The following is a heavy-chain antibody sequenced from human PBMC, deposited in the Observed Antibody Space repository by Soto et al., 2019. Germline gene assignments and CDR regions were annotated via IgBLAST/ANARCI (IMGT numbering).Heavy chain of an antibody. CDR2: IHYSGGT. CDR3: ARHSYYSNPLRFDP. D-gene: IGHD4-4*01. J-gene: IGHJ5*02. CDR1: GGSITGYY. V-gene: IGHV4-59*08. Sequence: SETLSLTCTVSGGSITGYYWSWIRQPPGKGPEWIGNIHYSGGTNYNPSLKSRVTISVDTSKNQFSLRLSSVTAAETAVYYCARHSYYSNPLRFDPWGQGTLVTVSS.